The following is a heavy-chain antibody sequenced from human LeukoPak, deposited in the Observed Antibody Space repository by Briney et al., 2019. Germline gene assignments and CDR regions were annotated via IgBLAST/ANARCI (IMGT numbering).Heavy chain of an antibody. Sequence: GGSLRLSCAASGFTFSSYAMSWVRQAPGKGLEWVSAISGSGGSTYYADSVKGRFAISRDNSKNTLYLQMNSLRAEDTAVYYCAKDKQWLDVFDYWGQGTLVTVSS. J-gene: IGHJ4*02. D-gene: IGHD6-19*01. CDR3: AKDKQWLDVFDY. CDR2: ISGSGGST. CDR1: GFTFSSYA. V-gene: IGHV3-23*01.